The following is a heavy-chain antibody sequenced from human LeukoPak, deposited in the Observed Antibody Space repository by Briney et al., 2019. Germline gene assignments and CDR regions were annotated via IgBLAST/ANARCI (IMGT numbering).Heavy chain of an antibody. Sequence: PGGSLRLSCAASGFTFSSYGMHWVRQAPGKGLEWVAVIWYDGSNKYYVDSVKGRFTISRDNSKNTLYLQMNSLRAEDTALYYCARDSDTTMVTPSFGFDYWGPGSLVTVSS. D-gene: IGHD5-18*01. CDR1: GFTFSSYG. J-gene: IGHJ4*02. CDR3: ARDSDTTMVTPSFGFDY. V-gene: IGHV3-33*08. CDR2: IWYDGSNK.